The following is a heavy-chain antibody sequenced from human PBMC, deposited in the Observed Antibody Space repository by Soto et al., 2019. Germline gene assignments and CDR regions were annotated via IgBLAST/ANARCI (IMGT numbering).Heavy chain of an antibody. J-gene: IGHJ4*02. CDR2: IWYDGSNK. D-gene: IGHD3-9*01. CDR3: ARDKADDILTGYYTN. Sequence: GGSLRLSCAASGFTFSSYGMHWVRQAPGKGLEWVAVIWYDGSNKYYADSVKGRFTISRDNSKNTLYLQMNSLRAEDTAVYYCARDKADDILTGYYTNWGQGTLVTVSS. CDR1: GFTFSSYG. V-gene: IGHV3-33*01.